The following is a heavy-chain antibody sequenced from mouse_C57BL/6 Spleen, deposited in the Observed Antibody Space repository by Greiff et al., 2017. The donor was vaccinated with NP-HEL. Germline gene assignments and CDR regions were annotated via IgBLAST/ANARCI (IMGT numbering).Heavy chain of an antibody. CDR3: SYSNLWYFDV. CDR1: GYSFTGYY. Sequence: EVQLQQSGPELVKPGASVKISCKASGYSFTGYYMNWVKQSPEKSLEWIGEINPSTGGTTYNQKFKAKATLTVDKSSSTAYMQLKSLTSEDSAVYYCSYSNLWYFDVWGTGTTVTVSS. V-gene: IGHV1-42*01. J-gene: IGHJ1*03. D-gene: IGHD2-5*01. CDR2: INPSTGGT.